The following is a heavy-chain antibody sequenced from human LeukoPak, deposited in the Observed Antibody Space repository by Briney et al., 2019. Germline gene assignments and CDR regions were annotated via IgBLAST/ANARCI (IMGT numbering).Heavy chain of an antibody. D-gene: IGHD1-26*01. CDR1: GYTFTSYG. V-gene: IGHV1-18*01. Sequence: ASVKVSCKASGYTFTSYGISWVRQAPGQGLEWMGWISAYNGNTNYAQKLQGRATMTTDTSTSTAYMELRSLRSDDTAVYYCAAVRDSGSYYLFDAFDIWGQGTMVTVSS. CDR3: AAVRDSGSYYLFDAFDI. CDR2: ISAYNGNT. J-gene: IGHJ3*02.